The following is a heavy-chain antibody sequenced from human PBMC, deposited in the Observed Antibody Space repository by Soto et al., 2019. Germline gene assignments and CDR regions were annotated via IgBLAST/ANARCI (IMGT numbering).Heavy chain of an antibody. J-gene: IGHJ5*02. CDR2: IKQDGSEK. Sequence: PGGSLRLSCAASGFTFSSYWMSWVRQAPGKGLEWVANIKQDGSEKYYVDSAKGRFTISRDNAKNSLYLQMNSLRAEDTAVYYCARDRSGYDYNWFDPWGQGTLVTVSS. D-gene: IGHD5-12*01. V-gene: IGHV3-7*01. CDR1: GFTFSSYW. CDR3: ARDRSGYDYNWFDP.